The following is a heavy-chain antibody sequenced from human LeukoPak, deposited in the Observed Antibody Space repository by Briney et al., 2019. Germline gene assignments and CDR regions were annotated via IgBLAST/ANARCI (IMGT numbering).Heavy chain of an antibody. J-gene: IGHJ5*02. CDR3: ARSTIVATITSWFDP. CDR1: GGSIGSSAYH. V-gene: IGHV4-39*07. CDR2: IHSSGST. D-gene: IGHD5-12*01. Sequence: SETLSLTCTVSGGSIGSSAYHWGWIRQPPGKGLEWIGSIHSSGSTYYNPSLKSRVTISVDTSKNQFSLKLTSVTAADTAVYYCARSTIVATITSWFDPWGQGTLVTVSS.